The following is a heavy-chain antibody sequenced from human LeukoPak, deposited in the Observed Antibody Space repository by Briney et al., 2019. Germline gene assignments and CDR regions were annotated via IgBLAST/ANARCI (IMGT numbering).Heavy chain of an antibody. CDR3: ARTGIPDY. J-gene: IGHJ4*02. CDR1: GGSISSSSYY. CDR2: INHSGST. Sequence: PSETLSLTCTVSGGSISSSSYYWGWIRQPPGKGLEWIGEINHSGSTNYNPSLKSRVTISVDTSKNQFSLKLSSVTAADTAVYYCARTGIPDYWGQGTLVTVSS. D-gene: IGHD6-13*01. V-gene: IGHV4-39*07.